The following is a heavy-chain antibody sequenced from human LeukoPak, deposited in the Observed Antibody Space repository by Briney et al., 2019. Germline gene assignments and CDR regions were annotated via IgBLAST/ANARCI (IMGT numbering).Heavy chain of an antibody. CDR2: IKSKTDGGTT. CDR1: GFTFGDYA. Sequence: GGSLRLSCTASGFTFGDYAMIWFRQAPGKGLEWVGRIKSKTDGGTTDYAAPVKGRFTISRDDSKNTLYLQMNSLKTEDTAVYYCTTDVENILTGYYLNWGQGTLVTVSS. V-gene: IGHV3-15*01. CDR3: TTDVENILTGYYLN. J-gene: IGHJ4*02. D-gene: IGHD3-9*01.